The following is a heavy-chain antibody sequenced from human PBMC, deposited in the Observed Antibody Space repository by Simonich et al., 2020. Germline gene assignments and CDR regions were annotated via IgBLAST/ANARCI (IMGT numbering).Heavy chain of an antibody. CDR2: ISSSSSTI. J-gene: IGHJ3*02. D-gene: IGHD5-12*01. V-gene: IGHV3-48*01. CDR1: GFTFSSYS. Sequence: EVQLVESGGGLVQPGGSLRLSCAASGFTFSSYSMNWVRQAPGKGLEWVSNISSSSSTIYYADSVKGRFTISRDNAKNSLYLQMNSQRAEDTAVYYCARDSSYYAFDIWGQGTMVTVSS. CDR3: ARDSSYYAFDI.